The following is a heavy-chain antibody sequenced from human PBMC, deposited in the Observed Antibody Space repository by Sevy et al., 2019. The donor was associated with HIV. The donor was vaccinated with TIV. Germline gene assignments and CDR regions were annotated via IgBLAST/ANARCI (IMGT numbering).Heavy chain of an antibody. Sequence: SETLSLTCTVSGGSINSGDDYWSWIRQPPGKGLEWIGYIYYSDTTSYNPSLKSRVTISVDTSKNQFSLKLRSVTAADTAMYYCARGADRYYYDRSGYYWPLFDYWGQGTLVTVSS. CDR3: ARGADRYYYDRSGYYWPLFDY. J-gene: IGHJ4*02. D-gene: IGHD3-22*01. CDR2: IYYSDTT. CDR1: GGSINSGDDY. V-gene: IGHV4-30-4*01.